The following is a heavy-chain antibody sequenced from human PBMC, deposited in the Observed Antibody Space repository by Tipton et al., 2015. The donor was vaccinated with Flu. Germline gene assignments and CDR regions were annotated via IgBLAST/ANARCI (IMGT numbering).Heavy chain of an antibody. CDR1: GFTFSSYE. J-gene: IGHJ4*02. CDR3: ARWSATGSMHY. Sequence: GSLRLSCAASGFTFSSYEMNWVRQAPGKGLEWVSYISSSGSTIYYADSVKGRFTISRDNAKNSLYLQMNSLRAEDTAVYYCARWSATGSMHYWGQGTLVTVSS. CDR2: ISSSGSTI. V-gene: IGHV3-48*03. D-gene: IGHD4-17*01.